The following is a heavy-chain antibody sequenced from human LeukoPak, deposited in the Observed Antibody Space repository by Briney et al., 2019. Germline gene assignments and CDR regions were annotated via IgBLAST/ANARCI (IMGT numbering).Heavy chain of an antibody. J-gene: IGHJ3*02. CDR1: GGSISSYY. D-gene: IGHD4-17*01. CDR2: IYTSGST. Sequence: SETLSLTCTVSGGSISSYYWSWIRQPAGKGLEWIGRIYTSGSTNYDPSLKSRVTMLVDTSKNQFSLKLSSVTAADTAVYYCARDDYGDYLDAFDIWGQGTMVTVSS. V-gene: IGHV4-4*07. CDR3: ARDDYGDYLDAFDI.